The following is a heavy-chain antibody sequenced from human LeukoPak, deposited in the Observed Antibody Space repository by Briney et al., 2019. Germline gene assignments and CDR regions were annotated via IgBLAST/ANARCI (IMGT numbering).Heavy chain of an antibody. J-gene: IGHJ6*02. V-gene: IGHV3-7*01. Sequence: GGSLRLSCAASGFTFGKFWMSWVRQAQGRGLEWVAAINEDGSEKDYGDSVKGRFTISRDNAKNSLYPQMNSLRAEDTAVYCCATYTNWVAGDVWGQGTTVSVSS. CDR2: INEDGSEK. D-gene: IGHD6-19*01. CDR3: ATYTNWVAGDV. CDR1: GFTFGKFW.